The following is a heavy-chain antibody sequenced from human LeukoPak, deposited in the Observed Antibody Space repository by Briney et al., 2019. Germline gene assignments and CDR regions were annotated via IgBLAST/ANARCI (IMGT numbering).Heavy chain of an antibody. CDR2: INTGGFTI. V-gene: IGHV3-48*04. J-gene: IGHJ5*02. D-gene: IGHD3-10*01. CDR3: ARGASGIGGIRFDP. CDR1: GFTLSSYA. Sequence: GGSLRLSCAASGFTLSSYAMSWVRQAPGKGLEWVSYINTGGFTIYYADSVKGRFTISRDNAKNSLYLQMNSLRAEDTAVYYCARGASGIGGIRFDPWGQGTLVTVSS.